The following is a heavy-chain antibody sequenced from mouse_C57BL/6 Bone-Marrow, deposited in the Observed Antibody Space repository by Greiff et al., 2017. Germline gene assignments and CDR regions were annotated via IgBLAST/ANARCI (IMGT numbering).Heavy chain of an antibody. J-gene: IGHJ2*01. CDR2: IDLEVGDT. CDR3: SCFDGNYFDF. D-gene: IGHD2-3*01. V-gene: IGHV14-4*01. CDR1: GFTIKDDY. Sequence: EVKLLESGAELVRPGASVKLSCTASGFTIKDDYIHWVKQRPEQGLEWIGWIDLEVGDTEYASKFPGKATITSNTSYNTAYRKLSSLTSEDTAVYYWSCFDGNYFDFWGQGTPLTVAS.